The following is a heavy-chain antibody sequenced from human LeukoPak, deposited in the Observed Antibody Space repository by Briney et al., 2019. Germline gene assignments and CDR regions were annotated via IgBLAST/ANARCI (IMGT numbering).Heavy chain of an antibody. J-gene: IGHJ4*02. D-gene: IGHD2-8*02. V-gene: IGHV4-59*01. CDR1: GGSIRNYH. Sequence: SETLSLTCTVSGGSIRNYHWSWIRQPPGKGLEWIGYISDSGSTSYNPSLKSRVTISLDTSKKQFSLKMSSVTAADTAGYYCARWWGIDGVFDYWGQGTLVTVSS. CDR2: ISDSGST. CDR3: ARWWGIDGVFDY.